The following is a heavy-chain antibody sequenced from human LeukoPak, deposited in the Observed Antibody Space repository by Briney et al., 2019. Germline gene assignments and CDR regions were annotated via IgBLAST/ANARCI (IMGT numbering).Heavy chain of an antibody. CDR3: ARESLDLYYFDY. J-gene: IGHJ4*02. CDR2: ISTSGST. CDR1: GGSISSNY. V-gene: IGHV4-4*07. D-gene: IGHD3-9*01. Sequence: SETLSLTCTVSGGSISSNYWSWIRQPAGKGLEWIGRISTSGSTNYNPSLKSRVTISADKSKNQFSLKLTSVTAADTAVYYCARESLDLYYFDYWGKGTLVTVSS.